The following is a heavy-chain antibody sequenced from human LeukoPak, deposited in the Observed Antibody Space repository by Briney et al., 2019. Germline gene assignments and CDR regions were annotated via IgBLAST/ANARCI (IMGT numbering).Heavy chain of an antibody. Sequence: PGGSLRLSCAASGFSFSTYWMSWVRQAPGKGLEWVSAISGSGGSTYYADSVKGRFTISRDNSKNTLYLQMNSLRAEDTAVYYCAKGRSTSRGYYFDYWGQGTLVTVSS. D-gene: IGHD2-2*01. J-gene: IGHJ4*02. CDR2: ISGSGGST. CDR1: GFSFSTYW. CDR3: AKGRSTSRGYYFDY. V-gene: IGHV3-23*01.